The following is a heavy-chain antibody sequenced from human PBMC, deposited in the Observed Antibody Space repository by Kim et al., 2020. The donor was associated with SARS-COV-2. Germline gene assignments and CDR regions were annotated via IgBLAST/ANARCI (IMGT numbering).Heavy chain of an antibody. CDR2: ISYDGSNK. CDR3: ARVGYNSGYDSEYFDY. J-gene: IGHJ4*02. Sequence: GGSLRLSCAASGFTFSSYAMHWVRQAPGKGLEWVAVISYDGSNKYYADSVKGRFTISRDNSKNTLYLQMNSLRAEDTAVYYCARVGYNSGYDSEYFDYWGQGNLLTVSS. V-gene: IGHV3-30-3*01. D-gene: IGHD5-12*01. CDR1: GFTFSSYA.